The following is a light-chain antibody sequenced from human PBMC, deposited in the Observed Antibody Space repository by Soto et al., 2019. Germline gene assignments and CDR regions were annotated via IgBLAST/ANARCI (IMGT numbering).Light chain of an antibody. V-gene: IGKV3-20*01. CDR1: QSVSSN. Sequence: EIVMTQSPATLSVSPGESATLSCRASQSVSSNLAWHQQKPGQAPRLLIYDVSSRATGIPDRFSGSGSGTDFTLTVSRLEPEDFAVYYCQQYGSSPETFGQGTKVDIK. J-gene: IGKJ1*01. CDR3: QQYGSSPET. CDR2: DVS.